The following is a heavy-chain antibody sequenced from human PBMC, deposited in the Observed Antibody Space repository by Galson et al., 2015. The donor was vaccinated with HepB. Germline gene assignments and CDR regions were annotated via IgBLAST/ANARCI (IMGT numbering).Heavy chain of an antibody. CDR2: ISYDGSNK. Sequence: SLRLSCADSGFTFSSFGLHWVRQAPGKGLEWVAVISYDGSNKYYADSVKGRFTISRDNSKNTLYLQMNSLRAEDTAVYYCAKGGDTSMGMYYFDYGGQGTLVTVSS. CDR1: GFTFSSFG. J-gene: IGHJ4*02. D-gene: IGHD5-18*01. CDR3: AKGGDTSMGMYYFDY. V-gene: IGHV3-30*18.